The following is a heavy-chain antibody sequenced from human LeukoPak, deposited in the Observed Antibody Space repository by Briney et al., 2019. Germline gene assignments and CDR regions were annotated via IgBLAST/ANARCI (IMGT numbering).Heavy chain of an antibody. D-gene: IGHD6-19*01. CDR3: AREVAGTGYFQV. CDR2: VYYSGTT. J-gene: IGHJ1*01. CDR1: DGSISRYY. Sequence: SETLSLTCTVSDGSISRYYWNWTRQPPGKALEWIGYVYYSGTTNYNPSLKSRVTISVDSSQNQFSLKLTSVTAADTAVYYCAREVAGTGYFQVWGLGTPVTVSS. V-gene: IGHV4-59*01.